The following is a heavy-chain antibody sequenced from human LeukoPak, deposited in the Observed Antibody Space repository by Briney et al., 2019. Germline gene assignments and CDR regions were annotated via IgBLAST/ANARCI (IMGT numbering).Heavy chain of an antibody. CDR3: AKDGSSGDYYYFDY. J-gene: IGHJ4*02. CDR1: GFTFSSYA. V-gene: IGHV3-23*01. Sequence: QSGGSLRLSCAASGFTFSSYAMSWVRQAPGEGLEWVSAISGSGGSTYYADSVKGRFTTSRDNSKNTLYLQMNSLRAEDTAVYYCAKDGSSGDYYYFDYWGQGSLVTVSS. CDR2: ISGSGGST. D-gene: IGHD3-22*01.